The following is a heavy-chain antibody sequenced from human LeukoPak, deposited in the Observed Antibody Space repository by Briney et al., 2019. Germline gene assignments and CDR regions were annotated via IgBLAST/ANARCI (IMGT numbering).Heavy chain of an antibody. CDR1: GFTFSSYA. D-gene: IGHD3-22*01. Sequence: PGGSLRLSCAASGFTFSSYAMSWVRQAPGKGPEWVSAISGSGGSTYYADSVKGRFTISRDNSKNTLYLQMNSLRAEDTAVYYCARDWGGYDSSGYFDYWGQGTLVTVSS. CDR2: ISGSGGST. J-gene: IGHJ4*02. CDR3: ARDWGGYDSSGYFDY. V-gene: IGHV3-23*01.